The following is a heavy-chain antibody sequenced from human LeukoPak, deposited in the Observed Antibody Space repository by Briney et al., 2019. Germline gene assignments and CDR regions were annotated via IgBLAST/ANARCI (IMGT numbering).Heavy chain of an antibody. CDR1: GFTFSSYA. V-gene: IGHV3-30*04. CDR2: ISYDGSNK. CDR3: ARSAQPLRYYYYMDV. Sequence: GGSLRLSCAASGFTFSSYAMHWVRQAPGKGLEWVAVISYDGSNKYYADSVKGRFTISRDNSKNTLYLQMNSLRAEDTAVYYCARSAQPLRYYYYMDVWGKGTTVTVSS. J-gene: IGHJ6*03.